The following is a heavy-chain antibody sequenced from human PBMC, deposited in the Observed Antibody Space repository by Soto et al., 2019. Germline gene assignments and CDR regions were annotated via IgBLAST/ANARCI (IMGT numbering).Heavy chain of an antibody. CDR2: IYYGGST. V-gene: IGHV4-31*03. CDR1: GGSISSGDYY. J-gene: IGHJ5*02. D-gene: IGHD6-13*01. Sequence: QVQLQESGPGLVKPSQTLSLTCTVSGGSISSGDYYWSWIRQHPGKGLEWIGYIYYGGSTNYNPSLKSRVTMSVDTTKNQFSLKLTSVTAADTAVYYCARARRYTSGWYWFDPWGQGTLVTVSS. CDR3: ARARRYTSGWYWFDP.